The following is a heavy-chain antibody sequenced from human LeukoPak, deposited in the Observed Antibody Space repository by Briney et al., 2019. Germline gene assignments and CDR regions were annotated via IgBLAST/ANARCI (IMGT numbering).Heavy chain of an antibody. V-gene: IGHV3-30-3*01. J-gene: IGHJ3*02. Sequence: PGGSLRLSCAASGFTFSSYAMHWVRQAPGKGLEWVAVISYDGSNKYYADSVKGRFTISRDNSKNTLYLQMNGLRAEDTAVYYCANLASSGWLHAFDIWGQGTMVTVSS. D-gene: IGHD6-19*01. CDR3: ANLASSGWLHAFDI. CDR2: ISYDGSNK. CDR1: GFTFSSYA.